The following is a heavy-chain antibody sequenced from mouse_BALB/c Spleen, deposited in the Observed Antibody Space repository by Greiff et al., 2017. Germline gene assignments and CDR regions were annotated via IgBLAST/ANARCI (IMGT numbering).Heavy chain of an antibody. Sequence: QVQLKESGAELARPGASVKMSCKASGYTFTSYTMHWVKQRPGQGLEWIGYINPSSGYTNYNQKFKDKATLTADKSSSTAYMQLSSLTSEDSAVYYCARRTSTRLDYWGQGTTLTVSS. J-gene: IGHJ2*01. D-gene: IGHD1-1*01. CDR2: INPSSGYT. CDR1: GYTFTSYT. CDR3: ARRTSTRLDY. V-gene: IGHV1-4*01.